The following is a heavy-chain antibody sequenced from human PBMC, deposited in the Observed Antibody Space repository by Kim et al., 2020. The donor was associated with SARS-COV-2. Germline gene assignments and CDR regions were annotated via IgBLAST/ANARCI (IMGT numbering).Heavy chain of an antibody. CDR3: ARSSARASYNWFDP. Sequence: SVKVSCKASGGTFGTYGLSWVRQAPGQGLEWMGGIIPVFRRTNYAEKFQGRLTITADESTSTTYMELSSLTSEDTAVYYCARSSARASYNWFDPWGPGT. J-gene: IGHJ5*02. V-gene: IGHV1-69*13. CDR2: IIPVFRRT. CDR1: GGTFGTYG. D-gene: IGHD3-10*01.